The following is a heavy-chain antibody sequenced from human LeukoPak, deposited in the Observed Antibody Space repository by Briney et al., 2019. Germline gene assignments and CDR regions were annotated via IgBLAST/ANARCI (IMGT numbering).Heavy chain of an antibody. CDR3: ARGGGLDV. CDR2: INHNGNVN. V-gene: IGHV3-7*03. CDR1: GFTFSSYW. Sequence: GGSLRISCAASGFTFSSYWMNWAHQAPGKGLEWVASINHNGNVNYYVDSVKGRFTISRDNAKNSLYLQMSNLRAEDTAVYFCARGGGLDVWGQGATVTVSS. D-gene: IGHD3-16*01. J-gene: IGHJ6*02.